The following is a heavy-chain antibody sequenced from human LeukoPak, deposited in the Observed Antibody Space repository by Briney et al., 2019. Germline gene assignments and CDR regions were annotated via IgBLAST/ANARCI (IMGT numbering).Heavy chain of an antibody. CDR2: INSNSGGT. Sequence: ASVKVSCKASGYTFTGYYMYWVRQAPGQGLEWLGWINSNSGGTNYAQKFQGRVTMTRDTSISTVYMELSRLRSDDTAVYYCAREKVEGANWFDPWGQGTLVTVFS. V-gene: IGHV1-2*02. D-gene: IGHD2-15*01. J-gene: IGHJ5*02. CDR3: AREKVEGANWFDP. CDR1: GYTFTGYY.